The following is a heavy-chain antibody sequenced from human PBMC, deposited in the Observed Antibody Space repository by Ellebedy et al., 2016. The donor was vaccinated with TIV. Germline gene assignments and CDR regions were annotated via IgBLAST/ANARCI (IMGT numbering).Heavy chain of an antibody. CDR3: ASGFSYGLLDY. V-gene: IGHV4-59*01. J-gene: IGHJ4*02. CDR1: GGSFSSYY. D-gene: IGHD5-18*01. Sequence: SETLSLTCAVHGGSFSSYYWSWIRQPPGKGLEWIGNIYYSGSTNYNPSLKSRVTISVDTSKNQFSLKLSSVTAADTAVFYCASGFSYGLLDYWGQGTLVAVSP. CDR2: IYYSGST.